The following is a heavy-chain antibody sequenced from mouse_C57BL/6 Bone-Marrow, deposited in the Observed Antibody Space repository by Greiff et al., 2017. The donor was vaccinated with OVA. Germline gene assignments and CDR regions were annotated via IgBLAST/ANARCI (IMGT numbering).Heavy chain of an antibody. J-gene: IGHJ3*01. CDR2: ISDGGSYT. CDR1: GFTFSSYA. Sequence: EVMLVESGGGLVKPGGSLKLSCAASGFTFSSYAMSWVRQTPEKRLEWVATISDGGSYTYYPDNVKGRFTISRDNAKNNLYLQMSHLKSEDTAMYYCAREGRLGQGSAYWGQGTLVTVSA. CDR3: AREGRLGQGSAY. D-gene: IGHD4-1*01. V-gene: IGHV5-4*01.